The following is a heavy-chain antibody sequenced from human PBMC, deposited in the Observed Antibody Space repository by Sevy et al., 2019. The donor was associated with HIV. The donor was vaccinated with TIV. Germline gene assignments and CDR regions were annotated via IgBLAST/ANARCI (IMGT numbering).Heavy chain of an antibody. V-gene: IGHV4-39*01. CDR1: GGSMRSSHY. CDR2: IYNGGNT. CDR3: ARPAQRLGPSFDS. Sequence: SENLSLTCTVSGGSMRSSHYWGWIRQSPGKGLEWIGSIYNGGNTYYNPSLKTRTTISVDTSINQFFLRLTSVNAADTAVYYCARPAQRLGPSFDSWGQGTAVTVSS. D-gene: IGHD6-19*01. J-gene: IGHJ4*02.